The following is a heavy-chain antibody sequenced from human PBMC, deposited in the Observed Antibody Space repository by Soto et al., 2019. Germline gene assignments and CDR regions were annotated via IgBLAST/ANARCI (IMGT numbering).Heavy chain of an antibody. J-gene: IGHJ3*02. D-gene: IGHD2-15*01. Sequence: QVQLVQSGAEVKKPGASVKVSCKASGYTFTSYGISWVRQAPGQGLEWMGWISAYNGNTNYAQKLQGRVTMTTDTSTSTAYMELGSLRSDDTAVYYCASGYCSGGSCYRVDAFDIWGQGTMVTVSS. V-gene: IGHV1-18*01. CDR3: ASGYCSGGSCYRVDAFDI. CDR2: ISAYNGNT. CDR1: GYTFTSYG.